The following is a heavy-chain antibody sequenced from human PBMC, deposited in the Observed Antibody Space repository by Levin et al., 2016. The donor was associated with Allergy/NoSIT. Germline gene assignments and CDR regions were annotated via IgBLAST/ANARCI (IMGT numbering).Heavy chain of an antibody. CDR2: ISYDARNK. V-gene: IGHV3-30*18. CDR3: AKDRGSTWDYYYGMDV. Sequence: GESLKISCAASGFTFSNYAMHWVRQAPGKGLEWVAVISYDARNKNYADSVKGRFAISRDSTKNTLYLQMNSLRVDDTAVYYCAKDRGSTWDYYYGMDVWGQGTTVTVSS. J-gene: IGHJ6*02. D-gene: IGHD2-2*01. CDR1: GFTFSNYA.